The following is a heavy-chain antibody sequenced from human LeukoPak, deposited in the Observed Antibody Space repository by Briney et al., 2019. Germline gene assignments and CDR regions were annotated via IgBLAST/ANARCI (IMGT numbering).Heavy chain of an antibody. CDR2: IIPIFGTA. Sequence: SVKVSCKASGGTFSRYAISWVRQAPGQGLEWMGGIIPIFGTANYAQKFQGRVTITADEPTSTAYMELSSLRSEDTAVYYCASKVVGENYYYYYMDVWGKGTTVTVSS. J-gene: IGHJ6*03. CDR1: GGTFSRYA. CDR3: ASKVVGENYYYYYMDV. V-gene: IGHV1-69*13. D-gene: IGHD1-26*01.